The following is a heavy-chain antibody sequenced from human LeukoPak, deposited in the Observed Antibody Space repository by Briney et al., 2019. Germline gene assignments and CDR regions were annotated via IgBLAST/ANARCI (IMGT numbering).Heavy chain of an antibody. Sequence: GDSLKISCKGSGYSCTSYWIGWVRQMPGKSLEWMGTIYPGDSDTRYSPSFQGQVSVSADESISTAFLQWSSLRASDTAMYYCARHVYDNSGYTFDYWGQGTLVTVSS. CDR1: GYSCTSYW. J-gene: IGHJ4*02. D-gene: IGHD3-22*01. CDR2: IYPGDSDT. V-gene: IGHV5-51*01. CDR3: ARHVYDNSGYTFDY.